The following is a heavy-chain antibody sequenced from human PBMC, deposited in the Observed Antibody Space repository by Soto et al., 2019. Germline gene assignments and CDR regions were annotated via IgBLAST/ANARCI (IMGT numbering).Heavy chain of an antibody. V-gene: IGHV1-69*13. J-gene: IGHJ4*02. CDR1: GGAFSIYA. CDR2: IIPIFGTA. CDR3: ARAYISSSWGPFDY. D-gene: IGHD6-6*01. Sequence: SVKVSCKATGGAFSIYAISWVRQAPGQGLEWMGGIIPIFGTANYAQRFQGRVTITADESTSTAYMELSSLRSEDTAVYYCARAYISSSWGPFDYWGQGTLVTVSS.